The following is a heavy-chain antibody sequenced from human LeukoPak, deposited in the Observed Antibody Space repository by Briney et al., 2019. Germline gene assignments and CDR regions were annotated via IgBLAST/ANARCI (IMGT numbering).Heavy chain of an antibody. J-gene: IGHJ5*02. CDR2: ISAYNGNT. Sequence: GASVKVSCKASGYTFTTYGITWVRQAPGQGLEWMGWISAYNGNTNYAQKLQGRVTMTTDTSTSTAYMGLRSLRSDDTAVYYCARGHWEGSGSYYHDQGSWGQGTLVTVSS. V-gene: IGHV1-18*01. CDR3: ARGHWEGSGSYYHDQGS. CDR1: GYTFTTYG. D-gene: IGHD3-10*01.